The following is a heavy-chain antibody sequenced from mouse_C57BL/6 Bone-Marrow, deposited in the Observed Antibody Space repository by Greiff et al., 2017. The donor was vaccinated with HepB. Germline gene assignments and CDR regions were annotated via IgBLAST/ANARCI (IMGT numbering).Heavy chain of an antibody. CDR3: TPLRREYYYAMDY. D-gene: IGHD1-2*01. CDR2: IRNKANNHAT. V-gene: IGHV6-6*01. CDR1: GFTFSDAW. Sequence: EVKLQESGGGLVQPGGSMKLSCAASGFTFSDAWMDWVRQSPEKGLEWVAEIRNKANNHATYYAESVKGRFTISRDDSKSSVYLQMNSLRAEDTGIYYCTPLRREYYYAMDYWGQGTSVTVSS. J-gene: IGHJ4*01.